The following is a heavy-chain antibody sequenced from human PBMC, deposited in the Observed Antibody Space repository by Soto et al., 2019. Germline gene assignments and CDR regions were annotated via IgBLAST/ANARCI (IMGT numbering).Heavy chain of an antibody. J-gene: IGHJ4*02. D-gene: IGHD6-13*01. CDR3: AKMPGIAAAPQLDYFDY. V-gene: IGHV3-23*01. CDR2: ISGSGGST. CDR1: GFTFSSYA. Sequence: GWSLRLSCAASGFTFSSYAMSWVRQAPGKGLEWVSAISGSGGSTYYADSAKGRFTISRDNSKNTLYLQMNSLRAEDTAVYYCAKMPGIAAAPQLDYFDYCGQGTLVTVSS.